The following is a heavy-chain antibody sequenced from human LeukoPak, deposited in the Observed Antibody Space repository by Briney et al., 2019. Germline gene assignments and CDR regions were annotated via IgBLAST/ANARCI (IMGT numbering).Heavy chain of an antibody. V-gene: IGHV3-7*01. D-gene: IGHD2-15*01. CDR1: GFTFSDYW. J-gene: IGHJ4*02. CDR3: ARAYCSGGSCGYYFDY. Sequence: GGSLRLSCAASGFTFSDYWMSWVRQAPGKGLEWLADIKGDGSKEYFVDSVKGRFTISRDNAKNSVYLQMSSLRAEDTAVYYCARAYCSGGSCGYYFDYWGQGTLVTVSS. CDR2: IKGDGSKE.